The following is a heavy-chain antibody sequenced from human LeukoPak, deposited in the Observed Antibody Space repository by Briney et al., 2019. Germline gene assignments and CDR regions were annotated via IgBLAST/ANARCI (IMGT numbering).Heavy chain of an antibody. V-gene: IGHV5-51*01. CDR3: ARHRLNYYDSSHDAFDI. CDR1: GYSFTSYW. D-gene: IGHD3-22*01. J-gene: IGHJ3*02. CDR2: IYPADSDT. Sequence: PGESLKISCKGSGYSFTSYWIGWVRQMPGKGPECMGLIYPADSDTRYSPSFQGQVTISADKSISTAYLQWSSLKASDTAMYYCARHRLNYYDSSHDAFDIWGQGTMVTVSS.